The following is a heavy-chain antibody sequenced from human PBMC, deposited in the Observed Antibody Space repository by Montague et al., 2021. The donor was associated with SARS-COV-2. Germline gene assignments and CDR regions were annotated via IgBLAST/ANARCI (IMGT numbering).Heavy chain of an antibody. V-gene: IGHV4-59*13. Sequence: SETLSLTCSVSGGSTINYYWGWVRQSPGKGLEWIGYIYYSGSVTTSYNPSLKSRVSISVDTSENQFSLKLTSVTAADTAVYYCAKRGGGEVFARFMYWYFDIWSRGSLITVAS. CDR3: AKRGGGEVFARFMYWYFDI. D-gene: IGHD2-21*01. CDR2: IYYSGSVTT. CDR1: GGSTINYY. J-gene: IGHJ2*01.